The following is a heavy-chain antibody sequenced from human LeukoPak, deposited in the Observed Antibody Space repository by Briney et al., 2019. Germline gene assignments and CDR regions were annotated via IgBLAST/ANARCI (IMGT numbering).Heavy chain of an antibody. D-gene: IGHD3-3*01. Sequence: GESLKISCKGSGYSFTSYWINWVRQKPGKGLEWMGRIDPSDSYTNYSTSFEGHVTISSDWSITTAYLQWTSLKASDTAMYYCTRQSGSHRFDPWGQGTLVTVSS. CDR1: GYSFTSYW. J-gene: IGHJ5*02. CDR3: TRQSGSHRFDP. V-gene: IGHV5-10-1*01. CDR2: IDPSDSYT.